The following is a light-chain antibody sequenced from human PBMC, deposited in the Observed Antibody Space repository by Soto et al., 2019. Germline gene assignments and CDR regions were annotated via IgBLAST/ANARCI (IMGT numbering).Light chain of an antibody. CDR2: LEGSGSY. J-gene: IGLJ3*02. Sequence: QAVVTQSSSASASLGSSVKLTCTLSSGHSSYIIAWHQQQPGKAPRYLMKLEGSGSYSKGSGLPDRFSASTSGADRYLTISNLQFEDEADYYCETWDFNTRVFGGGTKVTVL. V-gene: IGLV4-60*02. CDR3: ETWDFNTRV. CDR1: SGHSSYI.